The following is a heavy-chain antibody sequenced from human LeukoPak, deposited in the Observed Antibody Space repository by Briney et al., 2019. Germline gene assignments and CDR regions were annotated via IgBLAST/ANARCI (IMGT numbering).Heavy chain of an antibody. V-gene: IGHV3-7*03. CDR3: ARYNSAWKTDDY. J-gene: IGHJ4*02. D-gene: IGHD6-19*01. Sequence: GGSLRLSCAASGFTFNSYWMTWVRQAPGKGLEWVADIKQDGSDKYYAGSVKGRFTISRDNTKNSLYLQMNSLRAEDTAVYFCARYNSAWKTDDYWGQGTLVTVSS. CDR2: IKQDGSDK. CDR1: GFTFNSYW.